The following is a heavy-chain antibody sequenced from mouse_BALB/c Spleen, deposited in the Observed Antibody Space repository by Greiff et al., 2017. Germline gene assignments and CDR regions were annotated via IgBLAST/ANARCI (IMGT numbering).Heavy chain of an antibody. Sequence: QVHVKQSGAELVRPGSSVKISCKASGYAFSSYWMNWVKQRPGQGLEWIGQIYPGDGDTNYNGKFKGKATLTADKSSSTAYMQLSSLTSEDSAVYFCARYDYDGGFAYWGQGTLVTVSA. J-gene: IGHJ3*01. CDR3: ARYDYDGGFAY. CDR1: GYAFSSYW. D-gene: IGHD2-4*01. V-gene: IGHV1-80*01. CDR2: IYPGDGDT.